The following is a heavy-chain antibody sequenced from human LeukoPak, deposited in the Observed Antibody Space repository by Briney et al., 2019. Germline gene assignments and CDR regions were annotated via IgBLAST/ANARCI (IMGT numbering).Heavy chain of an antibody. Sequence: SETLSLTCAVYGGSFSGYYWSWIRQPPGKGLEWIGEINHCGSNHYNPSRKGRVTIAVDTSKNQFPLKLSSVTAADTAVYYCARGSRYCRSTSCSYYFDYWGQGTLVTVPS. CDR3: ARGSRYCRSTSCSYYFDY. CDR1: GGSFSGYY. J-gene: IGHJ4*02. D-gene: IGHD2-2*01. CDR2: INHCGSN. V-gene: IGHV4-34*01.